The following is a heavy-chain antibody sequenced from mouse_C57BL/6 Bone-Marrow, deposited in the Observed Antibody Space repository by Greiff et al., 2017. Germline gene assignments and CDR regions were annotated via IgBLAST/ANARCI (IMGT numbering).Heavy chain of an antibody. CDR3: ARCIYYYGSSRFAY. D-gene: IGHD1-1*01. V-gene: IGHV1-64*01. J-gene: IGHJ3*01. CDR1: GYTFTSYW. Sequence: QVQLQQSGAELVKPGASVKLSCKASGYTFTSYWMHWVKQRPGQGLEWIGMIHPNSGSTNYNEKFKSKATLTVDKSSSTAYMQLSSLTSEDSAVYYCARCIYYYGSSRFAYWGQGTLVTVSA. CDR2: IHPNSGST.